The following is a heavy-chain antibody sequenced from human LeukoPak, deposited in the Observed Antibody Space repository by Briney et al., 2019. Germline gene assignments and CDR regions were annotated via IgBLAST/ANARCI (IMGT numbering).Heavy chain of an antibody. Sequence: PGGSLRLSCAASGFTFSSYSMNWVRQAPGKGLEWVAVISYDGSNKYYADSVKGRFTISRDNSKNTLYLQMNSLRAEDTAVYYCARDAGSSTSFDYWGQGTLVTVSS. CDR1: GFTFSSYS. V-gene: IGHV3-30*03. J-gene: IGHJ4*02. CDR2: ISYDGSNK. D-gene: IGHD2-2*01. CDR3: ARDAGSSTSFDY.